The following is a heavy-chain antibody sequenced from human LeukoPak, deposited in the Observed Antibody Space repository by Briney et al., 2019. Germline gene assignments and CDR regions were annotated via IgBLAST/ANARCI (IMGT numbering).Heavy chain of an antibody. V-gene: IGHV5-51*01. D-gene: IGHD3/OR15-3a*01. J-gene: IGHJ3*02. Sequence: GESLQISFKGSGCGFTSYWIGWVRPMPGKGLEWMGIIFPGEYDTRYSPSFQGQVTISADKSISTAYLQWSSLKASDTAMYYCARRTEDWLHAFDIWGQGTMVTVSS. CDR3: ARRTEDWLHAFDI. CDR1: GCGFTSYW. CDR2: IFPGEYDT.